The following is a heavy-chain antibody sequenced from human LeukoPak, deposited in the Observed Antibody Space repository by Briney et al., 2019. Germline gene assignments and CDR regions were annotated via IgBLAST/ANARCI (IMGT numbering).Heavy chain of an antibody. J-gene: IGHJ4*02. D-gene: IGHD2-21*02. V-gene: IGHV1-2*02. CDR3: ARRHIVVVTAIFDY. Sequence: PEASVKVSCKASGYTFTGYYMHWVRQAPGQGLEWMGWINPNSGGTNYAQKFQGGVTMTRDTSISTAYMELSRLRSDDTAVYYCARRHIVVVTAIFDYWGQGTLVTVSS. CDR2: INPNSGGT. CDR1: GYTFTGYY.